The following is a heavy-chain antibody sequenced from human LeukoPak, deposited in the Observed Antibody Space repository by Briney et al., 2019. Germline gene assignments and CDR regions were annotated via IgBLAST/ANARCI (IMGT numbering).Heavy chain of an antibody. J-gene: IGHJ4*02. CDR1: GYSFTSYW. V-gene: IGHV5-51*01. CDR2: IYPGDSDT. D-gene: IGHD6-13*01. Sequence: GESLKISCEASGYSFTSYWIGWVRQMPGKGLEWMGIIYPGDSDTRYSPSFQGQVTISADKSINTAYLQWSSLKASDTAMYYCASRGYSSPYYFAYWGRGPRVPASS. CDR3: ASRGYSSPYYFAY.